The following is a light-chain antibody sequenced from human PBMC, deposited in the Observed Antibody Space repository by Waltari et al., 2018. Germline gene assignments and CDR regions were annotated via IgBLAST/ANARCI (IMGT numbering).Light chain of an antibody. Sequence: DIQMTQSPSTLSASVGDRVTITCRASQSISGWLAWYQQKPGKAPKLLIYDVSSLESGVPSRFSGSGSGTEFTLTISSLEPDDFAHYYCQQRRNWPPTFGQGTKVEIK. V-gene: IGKV1-5*01. CDR3: QQRRNWPPT. J-gene: IGKJ1*01. CDR1: QSISGW. CDR2: DVS.